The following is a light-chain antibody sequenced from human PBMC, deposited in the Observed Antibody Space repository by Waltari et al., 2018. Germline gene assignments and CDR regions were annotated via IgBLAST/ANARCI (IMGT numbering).Light chain of an antibody. Sequence: IVMTQSPVTLSVSPGERVTLSCRASQSVSSNLAWYQQKTGQAPRLLIYGASTRATCIAARFIGSGSGTEFTLTISSLQSEDFAVYYCQQYDNWPPATFGQGTKVEI. J-gene: IGKJ1*01. CDR2: GAS. V-gene: IGKV3-15*01. CDR3: QQYDNWPPAT. CDR1: QSVSSN.